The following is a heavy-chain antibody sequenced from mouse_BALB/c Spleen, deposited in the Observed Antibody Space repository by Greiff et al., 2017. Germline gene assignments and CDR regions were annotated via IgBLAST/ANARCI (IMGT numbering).Heavy chain of an antibody. J-gene: IGHJ1*01. CDR3: ARHAATSDYWYFDV. V-gene: IGHV5-6-2*01. CDR1: GFTFSSYY. CDR2: INSNGGST. Sequence: EVMLVESGGGLVKLGGSLKLSCAASGFTFSSYYMSWVRQTPEKRLELVAAINSNGGSTYYPDTVKGRFTISRDNAKNTLYLQMSSLKSEDTALYYCARHAATSDYWYFDVWGAGTTVTVSS. D-gene: IGHD1-2*01.